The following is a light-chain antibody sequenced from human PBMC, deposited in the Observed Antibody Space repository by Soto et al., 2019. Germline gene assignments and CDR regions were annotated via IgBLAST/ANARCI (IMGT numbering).Light chain of an antibody. CDR1: QTIRNC. CDR2: IAS. CDR3: QKYNSDPLT. Sequence: DIQMTQSASSLSASVGDRVIITCRASQTIRNCLNWYQQKPGKAPKLLISIASNLQSGVPSRFSGSGSGTDFTLTITSLQPEDFATYYCQKYNSDPLTFGGGTKVDIK. V-gene: IGKV1-39*01. J-gene: IGKJ4*01.